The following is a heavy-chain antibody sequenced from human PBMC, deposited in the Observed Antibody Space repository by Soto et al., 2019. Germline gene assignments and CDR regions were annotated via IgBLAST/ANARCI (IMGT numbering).Heavy chain of an antibody. CDR3: ARGGVLDTAMVKRYYYYGMDV. D-gene: IGHD5-18*01. CDR1: GGSFSGYY. J-gene: IGHJ6*02. V-gene: IGHV4-34*01. CDR2: INHSGST. Sequence: PSETLSLTCAVYGGSFSGYYWSWIRQPPGKGLEWIGEINHSGSTNYNPSLKSRVTISVDTSKNQFSLKLSSVTAADTAVYYCARGGVLDTAMVKRYYYYGMDVWGQGTTVTVSS.